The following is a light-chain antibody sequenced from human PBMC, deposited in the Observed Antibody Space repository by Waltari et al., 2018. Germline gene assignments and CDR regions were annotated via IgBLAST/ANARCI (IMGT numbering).Light chain of an antibody. J-gene: IGLJ3*02. Sequence: QSVLTQPPSASGTPGQRVIISCSGITSNIGSNTVNWYQQLPGTAPTLRLISDNQRPSGVPERFSGSKSGTSASLAISGLQSEDEADYYCASWDDRLNSLVFGGGTELTVL. CDR2: SDN. V-gene: IGLV1-44*01. CDR3: ASWDDRLNSLV. CDR1: TSNIGSNT.